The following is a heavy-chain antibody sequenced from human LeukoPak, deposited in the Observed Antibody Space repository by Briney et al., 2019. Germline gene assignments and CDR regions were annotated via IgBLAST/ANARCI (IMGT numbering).Heavy chain of an antibody. CDR2: ISGSGCST. V-gene: IGHV3-23*01. CDR3: AKKEA. Sequence: PGKGLELVSAISGSGCSTYYPDSVNALFTISRDNSKNTLYLQMNSLRAEDTAVYYCAKKEAWGQGTLVTVSS. J-gene: IGHJ4*02.